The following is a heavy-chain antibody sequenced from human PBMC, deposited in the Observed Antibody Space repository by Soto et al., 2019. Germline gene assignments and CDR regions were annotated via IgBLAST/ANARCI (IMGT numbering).Heavy chain of an antibody. J-gene: IGHJ4*02. CDR2: IFSGGST. D-gene: IGHD2-21*02. CDR1: GFTVSSNY. Sequence: EVQLVESGGGLVQPGGSLRLSWVASGFTVSSNYMSWVRRAPGKGLEGVSVIFSGGSTNYADSVKGRFSISRDNSKNTLYLQMNSLRAEHTAVYYCATRVTAGNWGQGTLVNVSS. CDR3: ATRVTAGN. V-gene: IGHV3-66*01.